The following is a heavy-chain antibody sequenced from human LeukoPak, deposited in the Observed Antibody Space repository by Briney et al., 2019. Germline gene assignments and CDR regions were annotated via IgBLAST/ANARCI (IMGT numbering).Heavy chain of an antibody. Sequence: ASVKVSCKASGYTFTGYYMHWVRQAPGQGLEWMGWINPNSGGTNYAQKFQGRVTMTRDTSISTAYMELSRLRSDDTAVYYCARALRYFDWLPINDAFDIWGQGTMVTVSS. V-gene: IGHV1-2*02. J-gene: IGHJ3*02. CDR1: GYTFTGYY. D-gene: IGHD3-9*01. CDR2: INPNSGGT. CDR3: ARALRYFDWLPINDAFDI.